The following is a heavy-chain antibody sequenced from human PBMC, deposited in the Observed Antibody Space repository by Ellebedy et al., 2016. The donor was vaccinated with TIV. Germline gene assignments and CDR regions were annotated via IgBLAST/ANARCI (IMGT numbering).Heavy chain of an antibody. D-gene: IGHD3-3*01. V-gene: IGHV1-18*04. Sequence: ASVKVSXXASGYTLTSYGISWVRQAPGQGLEWMGWISAYNGNTNYAQKLQGRVTMTTDTSTSTAYMELRSLRSDDTAVYYCARVREVEWPERSHYFDYWGQGTLVTVSS. CDR2: ISAYNGNT. J-gene: IGHJ4*02. CDR3: ARVREVEWPERSHYFDY. CDR1: GYTLTSYG.